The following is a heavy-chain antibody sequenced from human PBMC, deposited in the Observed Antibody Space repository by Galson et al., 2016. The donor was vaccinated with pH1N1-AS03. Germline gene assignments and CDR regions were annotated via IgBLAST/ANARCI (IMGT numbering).Heavy chain of an antibody. CDR2: ISAYSGNT. V-gene: IGHV1-18*01. CDR3: AGDLRSDFGNSFVAGVQFARY. CDR1: GYTFTNFG. J-gene: IGHJ4*02. D-gene: IGHD3-10*01. Sequence: SVKVSCKASGYTFTNFGIIWVRQAPGQGLEWLGWISAYSGNTDYAQSLQGRVSMTTDPSTNTAYMELTSLTSDDTAIYYCAGDLRSDFGNSFVAGVQFARYWGQGTLVTVSS.